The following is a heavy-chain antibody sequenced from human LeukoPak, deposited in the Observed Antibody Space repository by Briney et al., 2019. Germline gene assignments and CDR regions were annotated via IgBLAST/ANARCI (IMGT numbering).Heavy chain of an antibody. CDR2: MFYNGAT. Sequence: GSLRLSCAASGFTFSSYAMSWVRQAPGKGLEWIGTMFYNGATKSNPSLSSRVTMSIDTSKNQFSLKLRSVTAADTAVYYCAREARFALPVVGSGDYWGQGTLVTVSS. V-gene: IGHV4-59*12. J-gene: IGHJ4*02. CDR3: AREARFALPVVGSGDY. D-gene: IGHD6-19*01. CDR1: GFTFSSYA.